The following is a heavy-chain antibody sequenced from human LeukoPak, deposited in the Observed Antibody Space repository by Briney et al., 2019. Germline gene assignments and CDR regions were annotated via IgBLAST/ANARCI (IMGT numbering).Heavy chain of an antibody. CDR3: ARGPNYYGSGSYYNDGSWFDP. V-gene: IGHV1-18*01. Sequence: ASVKVSCKASGYTFTSYGISWVRQAPGQGLEGMGWISAYNGNTNYAQKLQGRVTMTTDTSTSTAYMELSRLRSDDTAVYYCARGPNYYGSGSYYNDGSWFDPWGQGTLVTVSS. CDR1: GYTFTSYG. J-gene: IGHJ5*02. CDR2: ISAYNGNT. D-gene: IGHD3-10*01.